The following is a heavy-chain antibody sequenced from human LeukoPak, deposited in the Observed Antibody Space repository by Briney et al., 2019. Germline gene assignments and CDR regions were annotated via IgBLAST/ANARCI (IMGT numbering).Heavy chain of an antibody. Sequence: AASVKVFCKASGYIFTSYGITWVRQAPGQGLEWMGRISVYNGNTKYAEKFQGRVSMTTDTSTSTAYMELRSLGSDDTAVYYCAREDLVRGLIGPDYWGQGTLVTVSS. D-gene: IGHD3-10*01. J-gene: IGHJ4*02. CDR1: GYIFTSYG. CDR3: AREDLVRGLIGPDY. CDR2: ISVYNGNT. V-gene: IGHV1-18*01.